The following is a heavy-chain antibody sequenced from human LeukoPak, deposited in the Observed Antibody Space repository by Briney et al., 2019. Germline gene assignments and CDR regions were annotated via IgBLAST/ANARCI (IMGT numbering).Heavy chain of an antibody. Sequence: EASVKVSCKASGYTFTGYYMHWVRQAPGQGLEWMGWINPNSGGTNYAQKFQGRVTMTRDTSISTAYMELSRLRSDDTAVYYCARGDSYDAYYYYYMDVWGKGTTVTISS. CDR3: ARGDSYDAYYYYYMDV. CDR2: INPNSGGT. J-gene: IGHJ6*03. V-gene: IGHV1-2*02. D-gene: IGHD5-18*01. CDR1: GYTFTGYY.